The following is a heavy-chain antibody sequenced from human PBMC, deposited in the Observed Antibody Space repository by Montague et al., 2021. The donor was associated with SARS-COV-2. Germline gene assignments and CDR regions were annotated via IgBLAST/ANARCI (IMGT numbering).Heavy chain of an antibody. CDR1: GGYINDSY. Sequence: SETLSLTCSVSGGYINDSYLSWIRQSPGNRLEWIGYVYLTGSTAYNPSLKSRVTISVDTSKNQFSLQLASVTAADTAVYYCARHRPFGDLWAFDYWGQGTLVAVSS. D-gene: IGHD3-10*01. CDR2: VYLTGST. CDR3: ARHRPFGDLWAFDY. V-gene: IGHV4-59*08. J-gene: IGHJ4*02.